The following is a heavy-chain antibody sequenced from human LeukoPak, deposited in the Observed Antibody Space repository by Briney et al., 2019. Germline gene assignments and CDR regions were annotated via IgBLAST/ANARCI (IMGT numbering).Heavy chain of an antibody. CDR2: IYYSGST. CDR3: ARLPAAAFISGYDWFDY. J-gene: IGHJ4*02. CDR1: GDSINFSTYY. V-gene: IGHV4-61*05. Sequence: PSETLSLTCSVSGDSINFSTYYWNWIRQPPGKGLEWIGYIYYSGSTNYNPSLKSRVTISVDTSKDQFSLKLSSVTAADTAVYYCARLPAAAFISGYDWFDYWGQGTLVTVSS. D-gene: IGHD5-12*01.